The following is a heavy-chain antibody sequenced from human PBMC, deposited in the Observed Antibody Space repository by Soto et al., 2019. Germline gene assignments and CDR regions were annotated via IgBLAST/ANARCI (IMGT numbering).Heavy chain of an antibody. CDR1: GFTISNNY. J-gene: IGHJ3*01. Sequence: GGSLRLSCAASGFTISNNYMNWVRQAPGKGLEWVSVIYSIGPTYYADSVKGRFTISRDNSKNTLYLQMNSLRAEDTAVYYCARAPPTEWELLPGAFDVWGLGTMVTVSS. CDR3: ARAPPTEWELLPGAFDV. D-gene: IGHD1-26*01. CDR2: IYSIGPT. V-gene: IGHV3-53*01.